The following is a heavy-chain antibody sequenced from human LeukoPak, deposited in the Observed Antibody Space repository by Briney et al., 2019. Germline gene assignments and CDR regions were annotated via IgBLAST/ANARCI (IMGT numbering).Heavy chain of an antibody. V-gene: IGHV1-2*02. CDR3: ARTSQRSRPGIVGAIHY. CDR1: GYTFTGYY. CDR2: INPNSGGT. J-gene: IGHJ4*02. D-gene: IGHD1-26*01. Sequence: VASVKVSCKASGYTFTGYYMHWVRQAPGQGLEWMGWINPNSGGTNYAQKFQGRVTMTRDTSISTAYMELSRLRSDDTAVYYCARTSQRSRPGIVGAIHYWGQGTLVTVSS.